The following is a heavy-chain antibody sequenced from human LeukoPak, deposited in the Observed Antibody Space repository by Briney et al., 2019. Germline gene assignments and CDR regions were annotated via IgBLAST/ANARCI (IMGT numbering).Heavy chain of an antibody. Sequence: SETLSLTCTVSGGSISSNYWSWIRQPPGKGLEWIGYIYYSGSTNYNPSLKSRITISVDTSKNQFSLKLRSVTAADTAVYYCAGDYIYCGGDCCIFDYWGQGTLVTVSS. J-gene: IGHJ4*02. D-gene: IGHD2-21*01. CDR3: AGDYIYCGGDCCIFDY. CDR2: IYYSGST. V-gene: IGHV4-59*01. CDR1: GGSISSNY.